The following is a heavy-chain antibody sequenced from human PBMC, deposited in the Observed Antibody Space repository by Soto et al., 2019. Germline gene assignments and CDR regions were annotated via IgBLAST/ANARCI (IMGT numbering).Heavy chain of an antibody. J-gene: IGHJ3*02. CDR3: ARGAQRYDILTGYYFDAFDI. V-gene: IGHV4-59*01. Sequence: SETLSLTCTDSGGSISSYYWSWIRQPPRKGLEWIGYIYYSGSTNYNPSLKSRVTISVDTSKNQFSLKLSSVTAADTAVYYCARGAQRYDILTGYYFDAFDIWGQGTMVTVSS. D-gene: IGHD3-9*01. CDR1: GGSISSYY. CDR2: IYYSGST.